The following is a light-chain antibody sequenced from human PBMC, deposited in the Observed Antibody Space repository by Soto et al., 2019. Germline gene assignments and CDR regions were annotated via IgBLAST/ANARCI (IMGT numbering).Light chain of an antibody. CDR2: KAS. CDR3: QQYNSCSPYT. V-gene: IGKV1-5*03. Sequence: DIQMTQSPSTLSASVGDRVTITCRASQSISSWLAWYQQKPGKAPKLLIYKASSLESGVPSRFSGSGSGTEFTLTISSLQPDDFATYYCQQYNSCSPYTFGRGTKLEIK. J-gene: IGKJ2*01. CDR1: QSISSW.